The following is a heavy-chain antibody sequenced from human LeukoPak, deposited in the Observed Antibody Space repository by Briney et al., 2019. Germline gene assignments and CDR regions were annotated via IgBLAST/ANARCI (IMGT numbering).Heavy chain of an antibody. D-gene: IGHD6-19*01. V-gene: IGHV4-59*08. CDR3: ARYGGSGWVIDN. CDR1: GGSMSSYY. J-gene: IGHJ4*02. CDR2: IYYTGAT. Sequence: SDTLSLTCTVSGGSMSSYYWTGIRQPPGKARECIGYIYYTGATSYNPSLKSRVTISVDTSKKQFSLKLTSVTAADTAVYYCARYGGSGWVIDNWGQGTLVTVSS.